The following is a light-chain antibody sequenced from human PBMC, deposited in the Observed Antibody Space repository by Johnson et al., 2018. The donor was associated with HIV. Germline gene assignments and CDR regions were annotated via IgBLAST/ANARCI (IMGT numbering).Light chain of an antibody. Sequence: QSALTQPPSVSAAPGQKVTISCSGSSSNIGNNYVSWYQQLPGRAPKLLIYDNNKRPSGIPDRFSGSKSGTSATLGITGLQTGDEADFYCGTWDTSLSAFVLGTGTKVTV. CDR1: SSNIGNNY. J-gene: IGLJ1*01. CDR3: GTWDTSLSAFV. V-gene: IGLV1-51*01. CDR2: DNN.